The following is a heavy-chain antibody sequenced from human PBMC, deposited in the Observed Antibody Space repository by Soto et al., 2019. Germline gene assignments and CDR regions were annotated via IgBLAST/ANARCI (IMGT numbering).Heavy chain of an antibody. Sequence: QVQLQESGPGLVKPSQTLSLTCTVSGGSISSGGYYWSWIRQHPGKGLEWIGYIYYSGSTYYNPSLKSRVTLSVDTSKNQFSLKLISVTAADTAVFYCARDRPVGYCSSTSCYLGWFDPWGQGTLVTVSS. CDR1: GGSISSGGYY. J-gene: IGHJ5*02. D-gene: IGHD2-2*01. CDR2: IYYSGST. CDR3: ARDRPVGYCSSTSCYLGWFDP. V-gene: IGHV4-31*03.